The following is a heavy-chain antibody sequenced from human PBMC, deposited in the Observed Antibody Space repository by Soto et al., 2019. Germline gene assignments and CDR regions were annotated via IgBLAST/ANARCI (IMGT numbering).Heavy chain of an antibody. CDR2: INAGNGIT. CDR3: ARDQSNSPPCYYYGIYV. D-gene: IGHD4-4*01. Sequence: VQLVQSGDEVKKPGASVKVSCKASGYTFSSYAMHWVRQAPGQRFEWMGGINAGNGITKYSQKFQGRVTITRDTSASTAYMELSSLRNEDRAVYYCARDQSNSPPCYYYGIYVWGQGTTVTVSS. CDR1: GYTFSSYA. J-gene: IGHJ6*02. V-gene: IGHV1-3*01.